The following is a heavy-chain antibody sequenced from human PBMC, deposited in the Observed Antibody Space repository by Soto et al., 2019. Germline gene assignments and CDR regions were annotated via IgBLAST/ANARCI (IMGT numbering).Heavy chain of an antibody. Sequence: GRSLRLSCAASGFTFSSHSMNWVRQAPGKGLEWVSYISSSSATIYYADSVKGRFTVSRDNAKNSLYLQLNSLRDEDTAVYYCTRDGTEYGRYRWFDPWGQGTLVTVSS. V-gene: IGHV3-48*02. J-gene: IGHJ5*02. D-gene: IGHD4-17*01. CDR2: ISSSSATI. CDR1: GFTFSSHS. CDR3: TRDGTEYGRYRWFDP.